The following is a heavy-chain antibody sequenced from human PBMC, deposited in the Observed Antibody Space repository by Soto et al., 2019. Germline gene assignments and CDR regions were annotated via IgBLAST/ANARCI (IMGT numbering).Heavy chain of an antibody. D-gene: IGHD5-18*01. CDR2: ISAYNGNT. J-gene: IGHJ6*02. CDR3: ARGGHSLPGYNFGSYYGLDV. CDR1: GYTFTSYG. Sequence: ASVKVSCKASGYTFTSYGISWVRQAPGQGLEWMGWISAYNGNTNYAQKLQGRVTMTTDTSTSTAYMELRSLRSDDTAVYYCARGGHSLPGYNFGSYYGLDVWGQGTTVTVSS. V-gene: IGHV1-18*01.